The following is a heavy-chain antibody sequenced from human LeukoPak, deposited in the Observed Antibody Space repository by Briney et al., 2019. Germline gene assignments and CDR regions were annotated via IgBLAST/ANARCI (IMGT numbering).Heavy chain of an antibody. CDR1: GGSISGYT. J-gene: IGHJ4*02. CDR2: IHASGST. CDR3: ARGVVGATAFAY. V-gene: IGHV4-4*07. D-gene: IGHD1-26*01. Sequence: PSETLSLTCTVSGGSISGYTWSWIRQPAGRGLEWIGRIHASGSTNYNPSLQGRVTMSVDTSRGQFFLMVHSVTAADTAVYYCARGVVGATAFAYWGQGTVVTASS.